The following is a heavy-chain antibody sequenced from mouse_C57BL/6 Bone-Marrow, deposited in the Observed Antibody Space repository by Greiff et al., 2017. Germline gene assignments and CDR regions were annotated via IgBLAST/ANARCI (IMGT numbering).Heavy chain of an antibody. CDR2: IYPRDGST. D-gene: IGHD1-1*01. Sequence: VKLVESGPELVKPGASVKLSCKASGYTFTSYDINWVKQRPGQGLEWIGWIYPRDGSTTSNEKFKGTAILTVDTSSSTSYMESHSLTSEDSAVFFWARDYGSSYWYFDVWGTGTTVTVSS. CDR3: ARDYGSSYWYFDV. J-gene: IGHJ1*03. CDR1: GYTFTSYD. V-gene: IGHV1-85*01.